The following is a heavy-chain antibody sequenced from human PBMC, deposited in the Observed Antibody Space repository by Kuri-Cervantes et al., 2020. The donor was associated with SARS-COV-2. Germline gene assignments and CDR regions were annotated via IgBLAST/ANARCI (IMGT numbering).Heavy chain of an antibody. CDR1: GYSISSGYY. CDR2: IYHSGCT. D-gene: IGHD4-11*01. V-gene: IGHV4-38-2*02. Sequence: SETLSLTCTVSGYSISSGYYWGWIRQPPGKGLEWIGSIYHSGCTYYNPSLKSRVTISVDTSKNQFSLKLSSVTAADTAVYYCARTVTTTPDYWGQGTLVTVSS. CDR3: ARTVTTTPDY. J-gene: IGHJ4*02.